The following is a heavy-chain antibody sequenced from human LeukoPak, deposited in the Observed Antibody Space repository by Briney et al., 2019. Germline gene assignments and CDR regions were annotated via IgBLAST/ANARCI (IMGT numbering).Heavy chain of an antibody. V-gene: IGHV3-23*01. CDR1: GFTFSSFA. CDR3: AREITMIVVVTTGWFDP. Sequence: PGGSLRLSCVASGFTFSSFAMGWVRQAPGKGLEWVSAISGSGGSTYYADSVKGRFTISRDNSKNTLYLQMNSLRAEDTAVYYCAREITMIVVVTTGWFDPWGQGTLVTVSS. D-gene: IGHD3-22*01. CDR2: ISGSGGST. J-gene: IGHJ5*02.